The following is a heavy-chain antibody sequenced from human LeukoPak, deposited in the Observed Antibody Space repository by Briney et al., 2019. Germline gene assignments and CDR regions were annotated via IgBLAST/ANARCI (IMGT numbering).Heavy chain of an antibody. Sequence: SETLSLTCVVYGWSLRELYWSWIRQPPGKGLEWIGEMHDFGWTSYNPSLKNRVALSLDTSKNQFSLRLSSVTAADTAVYFCARGASCGGDCYWEGYYFYGMDVWGQGTTVTVSS. CDR1: GWSLRELY. D-gene: IGHD2-21*02. CDR2: MHDFGWT. V-gene: IGHV4-34*01. J-gene: IGHJ6*02. CDR3: ARGASCGGDCYWEGYYFYGMDV.